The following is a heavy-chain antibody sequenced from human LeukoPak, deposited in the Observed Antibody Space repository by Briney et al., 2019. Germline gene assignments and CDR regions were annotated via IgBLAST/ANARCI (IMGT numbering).Heavy chain of an antibody. J-gene: IGHJ4*02. CDR3: ARDPVYCSGGSCYPSGGFDY. V-gene: IGHV3-21*04. D-gene: IGHD2-15*01. CDR1: GFTFNSYT. CDR2: ISSNSSYI. Sequence: GGSLRLSCAASGFTFNSYTMNWVRQAPGKGLEWVSSISSNSSYIYYADSVKGRFTISRDNAKNSLYLQMNSLRAEDTAVYYCARDPVYCSGGSCYPSGGFDYWGQGTLVTVSS.